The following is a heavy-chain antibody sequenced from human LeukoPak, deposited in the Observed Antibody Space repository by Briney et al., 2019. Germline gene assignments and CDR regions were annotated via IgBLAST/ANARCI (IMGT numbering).Heavy chain of an antibody. J-gene: IGHJ6*02. Sequence: SETLCLTCTVSGGSISSGDYYWSWIRQPPGKGLEWIGYIYYSGSTYYNPSLKSRVTISVDTSKNQFSLKLSSVTAADTAVYYCAREVLVPAAPFGYGMDVWGQGTTVTVSS. D-gene: IGHD2-2*01. CDR2: IYYSGST. CDR1: GGSISSGDYY. CDR3: AREVLVPAAPFGYGMDV. V-gene: IGHV4-30-4*01.